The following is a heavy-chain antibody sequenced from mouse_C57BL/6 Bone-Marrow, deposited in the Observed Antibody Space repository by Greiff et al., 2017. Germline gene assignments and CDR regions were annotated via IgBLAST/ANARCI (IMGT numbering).Heavy chain of an antibody. V-gene: IGHV2-6-1*01. CDR1: GFSLTSYG. J-gene: IGHJ4*01. Sequence: VKLMESGPGLVAPSQSLSITCTVSGFSLTSYGVHWVRQPPGKGLEWLVVIWRDGSTTYNSALNSRLSTSKDNSKSHVLLKLNSLQTDDTAVSYCARHGSNQGAMDYWGQGTSVTVSS. D-gene: IGHD1-1*01. CDR3: ARHGSNQGAMDY. CDR2: IWRDGST.